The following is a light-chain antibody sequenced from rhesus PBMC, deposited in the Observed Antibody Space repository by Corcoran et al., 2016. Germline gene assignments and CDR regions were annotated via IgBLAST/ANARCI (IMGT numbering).Light chain of an antibody. CDR3: PQRNSYPLT. Sequence: DIQMTQSPSSLSASVGDRVTITCRTSQGISSYLAWYQQKPGKAPKLLIYKASTLQSGVPSRLSGSGSGTYFTLTIPSLQPEDFATYYCPQRNSYPLTFGGGTKVEIK. CDR1: QGISSY. CDR2: KAS. V-gene: IGKV1-25*01. J-gene: IGKJ4*01.